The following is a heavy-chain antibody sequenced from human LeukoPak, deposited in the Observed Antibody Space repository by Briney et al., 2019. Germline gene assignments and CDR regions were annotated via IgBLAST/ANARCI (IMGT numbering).Heavy chain of an antibody. V-gene: IGHV3-23*01. CDR2: ISGSGGST. J-gene: IGHJ4*02. D-gene: IGHD4-17*01. Sequence: PGGSLRLSCAAPGFTFSNYAMSWVRQAPGKGLEWVSGISGSGGSTYYADSVKGRFTISRDNSKNTLYLQMNSLRAEDTAVYYCAKSGRLGLRGTFFDYWGQGTLVTVSS. CDR3: AKSGRLGLRGTFFDY. CDR1: GFTFSNYA.